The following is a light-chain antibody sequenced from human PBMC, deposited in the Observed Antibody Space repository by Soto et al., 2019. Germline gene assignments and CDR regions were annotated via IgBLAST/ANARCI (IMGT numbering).Light chain of an antibody. J-gene: IGLJ2*01. CDR1: SSNIGAGYD. V-gene: IGLV1-40*01. Sequence: QSVLTQPPSVSGAPGQRVTISCTGSSSNIGAGYDVHWYQHLPGTAPKLLIYGNNNRPSGVPDRFSGSKSGTSASLAITGLQAEDEADYYCQSYDSSLSVIFGGGTKLNVL. CDR3: QSYDSSLSVI. CDR2: GNN.